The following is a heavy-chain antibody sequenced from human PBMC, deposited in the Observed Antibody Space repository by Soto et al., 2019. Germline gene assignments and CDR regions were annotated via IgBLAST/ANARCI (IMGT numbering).Heavy chain of an antibody. D-gene: IGHD1-1*01. CDR1: GFTLSSHA. CDR3: GGEDEGGNDCDLGC. V-gene: IGHV3-30-3*01. J-gene: IGHJ1*01. Sequence: GGSLRLSCAVSGFTLSSHAMHWVRQAPGKGLEWVALILSDGSNKYYADSVKGRFTTSRDNSKNTMYLQMNSLSVEDTAVYYCGGEDEGGNDCDLGCRGRGSLVTVSS. CDR2: ILSDGSNK.